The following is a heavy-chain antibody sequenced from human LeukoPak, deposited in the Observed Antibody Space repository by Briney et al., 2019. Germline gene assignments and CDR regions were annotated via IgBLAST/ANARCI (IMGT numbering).Heavy chain of an antibody. D-gene: IGHD6-13*01. J-gene: IGHJ4*02. V-gene: IGHV4-34*01. CDR3: ARHMYSSSPHFDY. Sequence: PSETLSLTCAVYGGSFSGYYWGWIRQPPGKGLEWIGEINHSGSTNYNPSLKSRVTISVDTSKNQFSLKLGSVTAADTAVYYCARHMYSSSPHFDYWGQGTLVTVSS. CDR2: INHSGST. CDR1: GGSFSGYY.